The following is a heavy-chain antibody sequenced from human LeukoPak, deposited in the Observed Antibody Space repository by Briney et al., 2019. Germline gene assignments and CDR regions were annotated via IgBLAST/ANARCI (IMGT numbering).Heavy chain of an antibody. V-gene: IGHV3-21*01. CDR3: ASGLDTAMATFYY. J-gene: IGHJ4*02. CDR1: GFTFSRYT. Sequence: NPGGSLRLSCGDSGFTFSRYTMNWVRQAPGKGLEWVASISSSSSDIHYADSVKGRFTISRDNAKKSLYLQMNSLRVGDTAVYYCASGLDTAMATFYYWGQGTQVTVSS. D-gene: IGHD5-18*01. CDR2: ISSSSSDI.